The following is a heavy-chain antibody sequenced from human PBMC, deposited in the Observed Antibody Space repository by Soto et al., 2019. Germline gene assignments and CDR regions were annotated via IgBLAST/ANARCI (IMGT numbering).Heavy chain of an antibody. CDR2: IHNANT. V-gene: IGHV3-66*01. Sequence: EVQLVESGGALVRPGGSLRLSCAASGFSVTNNYMAWVRQAPGKGLEWVSFIHNANTFYADFVKGRFTISRDNSRNTVSLQMNSLRDEDTAVYHCATGMDNAKIHYWGQGTLVTVSS. J-gene: IGHJ1*01. CDR1: GFSVTNNY. D-gene: IGHD1-1*01. CDR3: ATGMDNAKIHY.